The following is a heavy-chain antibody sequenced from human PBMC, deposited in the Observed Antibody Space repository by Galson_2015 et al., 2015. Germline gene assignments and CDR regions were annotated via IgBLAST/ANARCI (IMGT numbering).Heavy chain of an antibody. CDR3: ARVLDYGDYGPLDY. D-gene: IGHD4-17*01. V-gene: IGHV3-48*04. CDR2: ISAGSSPI. J-gene: IGHJ4*02. Sequence: SLRLSCAASGFTFSSNDMNWVRQAPGRGLEWVSYISAGSSPIYYADSVKGRFTISRDNAKNSLYLQMNSLRAEDTAVYYCARVLDYGDYGPLDYWGQGTLVTVSS. CDR1: GFTFSSND.